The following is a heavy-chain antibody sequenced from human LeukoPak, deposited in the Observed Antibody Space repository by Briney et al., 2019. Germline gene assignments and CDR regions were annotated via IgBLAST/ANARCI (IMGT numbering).Heavy chain of an antibody. CDR1: GFTVSSNY. J-gene: IGHJ4*02. V-gene: IGHV3-30-3*01. CDR3: ARDLLLSGYFDY. CDR2: ISYDGSNK. D-gene: IGHD2-15*01. Sequence: GGSLRLSCAASGFTVSSNYMSWVRQAPGKGLEWVAVISYDGSNKYYADSVKGRFTISRDNSKNTLYLQMNSLRAEDTAVYYCARDLLLSGYFDYWGQGTLVTVSS.